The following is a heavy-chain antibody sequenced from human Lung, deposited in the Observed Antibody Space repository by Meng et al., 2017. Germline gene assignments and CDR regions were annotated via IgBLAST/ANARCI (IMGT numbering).Heavy chain of an antibody. Sequence: QVQLQESGPGLVKPSGTLSRTCTVSGDSITSDIWWIWVRQPPGKGLEWIGEVYHRGDTNYNPSLKSRVVISVDKSKNQFSLNLSSVTAADTAVYYCGRDQGRELINHWGQGTLVTVSS. CDR3: GRDQGRELINH. CDR2: VYHRGDT. V-gene: IGHV4-4*02. CDR1: GDSITSDIW. D-gene: IGHD1-7*01. J-gene: IGHJ4*02.